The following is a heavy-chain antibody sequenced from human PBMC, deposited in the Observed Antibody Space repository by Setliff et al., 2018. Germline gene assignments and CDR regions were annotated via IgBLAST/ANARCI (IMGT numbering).Heavy chain of an antibody. D-gene: IGHD4-17*01. V-gene: IGHV3-48*03. CDR1: GFTFSSYE. CDR3: ARLRKDYGDYYYFDY. Sequence: GVSLRLSCAASGFTFSSYEMSWVRQAPGKGLEWVSYISTSGGTISYADSVKGRFTVSRDNAKNSLYLQMNSLRAEDTAVYYCARLRKDYGDYYYFDYWGQGTLVTVSS. J-gene: IGHJ4*02. CDR2: ISTSGGTI.